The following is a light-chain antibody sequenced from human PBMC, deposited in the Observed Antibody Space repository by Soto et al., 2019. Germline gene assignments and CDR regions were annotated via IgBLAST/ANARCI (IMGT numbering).Light chain of an antibody. CDR1: QSVSNY. V-gene: IGKV3-11*01. CDR2: DAS. Sequence: EIVLTQSPATLSLSPGERATLSCRASQSVSNYLAWYQQKPGQAPRLLIYDASNGATGIPARFSGGGSGTDFTLTISSLEPEDFAVYYCHQRSNWPPWTFGQGTKVDIK. CDR3: HQRSNWPPWT. J-gene: IGKJ1*01.